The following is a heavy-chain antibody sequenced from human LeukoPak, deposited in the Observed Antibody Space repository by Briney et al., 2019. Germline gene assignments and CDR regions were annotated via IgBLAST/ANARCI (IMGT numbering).Heavy chain of an antibody. V-gene: IGHV3-30*18. CDR3: AKDPYGGNSPLYFDY. CDR1: GFTFNTYG. J-gene: IGHJ4*02. CDR2: ISSDGTKK. D-gene: IGHD4-23*01. Sequence: PGESLKISCAASGFTFNTYGMHWVRQAPGKGLEWLALISSDGTKKYYADSLKGRFTISRDNSQNTLYLQMNSLRAEDTAVFYCAKDPYGGNSPLYFDYWGQGTLVTVSS.